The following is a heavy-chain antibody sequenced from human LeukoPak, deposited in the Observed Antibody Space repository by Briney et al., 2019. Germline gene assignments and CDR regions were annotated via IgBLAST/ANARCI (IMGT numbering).Heavy chain of an antibody. CDR3: AREGIAAAGMVLPYLVY. CDR2: ISYDGSNK. V-gene: IGHV3-30-3*01. Sequence: AGGSLRLSCAASGFTFSSYAMHWVRQAPGKGLEWVAVISYDGSNKYYADSVKGRFTISRDNSKNTLYLQMNSLRAEDTAVYYCAREGIAAAGMVLPYLVYWGQGTLVTVSS. CDR1: GFTFSSYA. J-gene: IGHJ4*02. D-gene: IGHD6-13*01.